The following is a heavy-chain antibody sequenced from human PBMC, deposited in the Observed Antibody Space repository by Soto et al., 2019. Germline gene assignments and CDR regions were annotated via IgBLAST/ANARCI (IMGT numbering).Heavy chain of an antibody. J-gene: IGHJ5*02. Sequence: GGSLRLSCAASGFTFSSYSMNWVRQAPGKGLEWVSYISSSSSTIYYADSVKGRFTISRDNAKNSLYLQMNSLRAEDTAVYYCAREAYGDYVANSPGNWFDPWGQGPLVTVS. D-gene: IGHD4-17*01. CDR2: ISSSSSTI. V-gene: IGHV3-48*01. CDR1: GFTFSSYS. CDR3: AREAYGDYVANSPGNWFDP.